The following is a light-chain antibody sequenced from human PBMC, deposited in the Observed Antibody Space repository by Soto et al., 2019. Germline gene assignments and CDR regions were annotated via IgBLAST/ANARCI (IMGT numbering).Light chain of an antibody. J-gene: IGKJ2*01. V-gene: IGKV3-15*01. CDR2: GAS. CDR3: QQHNSWPPV. Sequence: EIVMTQSPATLSVSPGERATLSCRASQSVNSNLAWYQQKPCHSPRLLIYGASTRVTGIPARFSGSGSGTEFTLTISRLQSEDFAIYYCQQHNSWPPVFGQGTQLEIK. CDR1: QSVNSN.